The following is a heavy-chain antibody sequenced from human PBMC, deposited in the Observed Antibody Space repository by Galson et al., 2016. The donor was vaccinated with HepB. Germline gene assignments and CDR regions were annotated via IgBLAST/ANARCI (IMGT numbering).Heavy chain of an antibody. J-gene: IGHJ4*02. CDR3: VTTDYYITRYFVH. CDR1: GFTVSSHH. D-gene: IGHD3-10*01. CDR2: IGDSGGSP. Sequence: SLRLSCAASGFTVSSHHMSWVRQVPRKGLEWVSSIGDSGGSPSYADSVEGRFTISRDNSKNTLHLQMNSLRAEDTATYYCVTTDYYITRYFVHWGQGALVTVSS. V-gene: IGHV3-53*01.